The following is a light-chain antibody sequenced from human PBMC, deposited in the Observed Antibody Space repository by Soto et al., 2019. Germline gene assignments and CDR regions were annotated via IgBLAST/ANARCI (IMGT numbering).Light chain of an antibody. CDR1: ESVSNY. J-gene: IGKJ3*01. V-gene: IGKV3-11*01. Sequence: EIVLTQSPATLSLSPGERATLSCRASESVSNYLAWYQQKPGQAPRLLIYDASNRATGIPARFSGSGSGTDFTLTISSLEPEDFAVYYCQQRSNWPPFTFGPGTKVDIK. CDR2: DAS. CDR3: QQRSNWPPFT.